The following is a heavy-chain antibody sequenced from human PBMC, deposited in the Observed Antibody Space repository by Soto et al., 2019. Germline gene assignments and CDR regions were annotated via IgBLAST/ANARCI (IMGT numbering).Heavy chain of an antibody. Sequence: SQTLSLTCAISADIVSSNSAPWNWITQSPSRGLEWLGRTYYRSNWVSDYAVSVKSRITITPDTWKNQFYLQLSSVTPEHTAMYYCTRGEAVDGYPFDFWGQGTMVTVSS. V-gene: IGHV6-1*01. J-gene: IGHJ3*01. CDR2: TYYRSNWVS. CDR1: ADIVSSNSAP. CDR3: TRGEAVDGYPFDF. D-gene: IGHD6-19*01.